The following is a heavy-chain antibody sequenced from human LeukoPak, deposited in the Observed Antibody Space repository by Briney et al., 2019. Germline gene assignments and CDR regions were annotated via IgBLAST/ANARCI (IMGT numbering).Heavy chain of an antibody. J-gene: IGHJ4*02. V-gene: IGHV3-23*01. Sequence: GGSLRLSCAPSGFTFSTYAMSRARQAPGKGLECASTISGGSGNTYYARYVKGRFTISRDKSHNTLYLQMNSLRAVTTAEYYCAKHAMSGTTDSRFDYWGEGTLVTVSS. CDR1: GFTFSTYA. CDR3: AKHAMSGTTDSRFDY. D-gene: IGHD1-7*01. CDR2: ISGGSGNT.